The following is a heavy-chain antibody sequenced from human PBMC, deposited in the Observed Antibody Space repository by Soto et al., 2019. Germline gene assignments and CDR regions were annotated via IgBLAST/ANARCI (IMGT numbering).Heavy chain of an antibody. J-gene: IGHJ6*02. V-gene: IGHV1-69*01. Sequence: QVQLVQSGAEVKKPGSSVKVSYKASGGTFSSYAISWVRQAPGQGLEWMGGIIPIFGTANYAQKFQGRVTITADESTSTAYMELSSLRSEDTAVYYCARGDTAMVWVRYGMDVWGQGTTVTVSS. CDR2: IIPIFGTA. CDR1: GGTFSSYA. D-gene: IGHD5-18*01. CDR3: ARGDTAMVWVRYGMDV.